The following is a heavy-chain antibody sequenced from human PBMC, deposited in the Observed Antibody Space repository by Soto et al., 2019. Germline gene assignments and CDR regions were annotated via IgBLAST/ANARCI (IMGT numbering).Heavy chain of an antibody. CDR1: GGSFTGYS. V-gene: IGHV4-30-2*01. Sequence: SETLSLTCGVYGGSFTGYSWSWIRQPPGKGLEWIGYIYHSGSTYYNPSLKSRVTISVDRSKNQFSLKLSSVTAADTAVYYCARVPLPWGQGTLVTVSS. J-gene: IGHJ5*02. CDR2: IYHSGST. CDR3: ARVPLP.